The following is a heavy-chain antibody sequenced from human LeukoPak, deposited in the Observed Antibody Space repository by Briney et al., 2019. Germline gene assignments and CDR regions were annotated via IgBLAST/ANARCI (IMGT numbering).Heavy chain of an antibody. CDR1: GFTFSSYW. CDR3: ARVPITLVRGISIIPEDY. J-gene: IGHJ4*02. D-gene: IGHD3-10*01. CDR2: INQDGSEK. Sequence: RPGGSLRLSCVGSGFTFSSYWMTWVRQAPGKGLEWVANINQDGSEKYYVDSVKGRFTISRDNAKNSVYLQMNSLRAEDTAIYYCARVPITLVRGISIIPEDYWGQGTLVTVSS. V-gene: IGHV3-7*01.